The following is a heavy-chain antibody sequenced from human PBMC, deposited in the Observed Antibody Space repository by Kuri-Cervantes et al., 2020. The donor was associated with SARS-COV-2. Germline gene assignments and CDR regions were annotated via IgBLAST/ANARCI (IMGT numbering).Heavy chain of an antibody. CDR1: GFTFSSYA. J-gene: IGHJ3*02. CDR3: VQDSKYGGYSGTFDM. CDR2: IRYDGINE. V-gene: IGHV3-30*02. D-gene: IGHD4-23*01. Sequence: LSLTCAASGFTFSSYALHWVRQAPGKGLEWLTFIRYDGINEYYADSVKGRFTISRDNYKKTMYLQMNSLKPEDTAVYYCVQDSKYGGYSGTFDMWGQGTMVTVSS.